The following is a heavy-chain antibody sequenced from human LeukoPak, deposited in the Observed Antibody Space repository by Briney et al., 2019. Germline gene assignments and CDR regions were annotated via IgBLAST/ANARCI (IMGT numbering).Heavy chain of an antibody. V-gene: IGHV1-69*01. Sequence: SVKVSCKASGGTFSSYDISWVRQAPGQGLECMGGIIPIFGTANYAQKFQGRVTITADESTSTAYMELSSLRSEDTAVYYSARNRITIFGVVIIPNNWFDPWGQGTLVTVSS. CDR1: GGTFSSYD. D-gene: IGHD3-3*01. J-gene: IGHJ5*02. CDR3: ARNRITIFGVVIIPNNWFDP. CDR2: IIPIFGTA.